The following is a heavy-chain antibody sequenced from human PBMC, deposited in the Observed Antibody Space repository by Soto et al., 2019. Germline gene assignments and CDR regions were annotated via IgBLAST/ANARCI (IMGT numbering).Heavy chain of an antibody. Sequence: PSETLSLTCTVSGGSISSGGYYRSWIRQHPGKGLEWIGYIYYSGSTYYNPSLKSRVTISVDTSKNQFSLKLSSVTAADTAVYYCASGIYHYDSINWFDPWGQGTLVTVSS. V-gene: IGHV4-31*03. CDR2: IYYSGST. CDR3: ASGIYHYDSINWFDP. J-gene: IGHJ5*02. D-gene: IGHD3-22*01. CDR1: GGSISSGGYY.